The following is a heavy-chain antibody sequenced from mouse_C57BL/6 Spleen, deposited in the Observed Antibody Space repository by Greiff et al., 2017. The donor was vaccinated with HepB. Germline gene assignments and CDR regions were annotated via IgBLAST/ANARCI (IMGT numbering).Heavy chain of an antibody. CDR1: GYAFSSSW. Sequence: VMLVESGPELVKPGASVKISCKASGYAFSSSWMNWVKQRPGKGLEWIGRIYPGDGDTNYNGKFKGKATLTADKSSSTAYMQLSSLTSEDSAVYFCARWGAYGSRDYAMDYWGQGTSVTVSS. V-gene: IGHV1-82*01. CDR2: IYPGDGDT. CDR3: ARWGAYGSRDYAMDY. J-gene: IGHJ4*01. D-gene: IGHD1-1*01.